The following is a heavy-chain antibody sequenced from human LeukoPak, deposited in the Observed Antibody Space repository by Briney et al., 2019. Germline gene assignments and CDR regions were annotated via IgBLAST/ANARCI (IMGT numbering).Heavy chain of an antibody. J-gene: IGHJ4*02. CDR3: ARSFRGHYDSSGYDY. D-gene: IGHD3-22*01. V-gene: IGHV3-21*01. CDR1: GFTFISYT. CDR2: ISTSSSYI. Sequence: GGSLRLSCAASGFTFISYTMNWVRQAPGKGLEWVSSISTSSSYIYYADSVKGRFTISRDNAKNSLYLQMNSLRAEDTAVYCCARSFRGHYDSSGYDYWGQGTLVTVSS.